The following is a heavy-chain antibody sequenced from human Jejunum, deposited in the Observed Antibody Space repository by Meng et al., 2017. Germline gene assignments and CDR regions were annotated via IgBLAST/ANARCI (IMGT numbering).Heavy chain of an antibody. CDR3: ARAYCTDVSCHDFFDS. Sequence: LQASGPGLVTPSGTLSLTCAVSGASISRTNWWSWVRQPPGKGLEWIGKIDPSESTHYNPSLKGRVTISADRSKNQFSLRLTSVTAADTAIYYCARAYCTDVSCHDFFDSWGQGTLVTVSS. CDR2: IDPSEST. CDR1: GASISRTNW. J-gene: IGHJ4*02. D-gene: IGHD2-8*01. V-gene: IGHV4-4*02.